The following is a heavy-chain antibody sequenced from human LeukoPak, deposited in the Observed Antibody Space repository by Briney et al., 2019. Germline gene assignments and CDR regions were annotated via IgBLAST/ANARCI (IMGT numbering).Heavy chain of an antibody. CDR2: ISWDGSNK. V-gene: IGHV3-30-3*01. D-gene: IGHD1-26*01. CDR3: AREKFDSGSHTTPDY. Sequence: GRSLRLSCAASGFTFSSYAMHWVRQAPGKGLEWVAVISWDGSNKYYPDSVKGRFTVSRDNSRNTLYLQMNSLRAEDTAVYYCAREKFDSGSHTTPDYWGQGTLVTVSS. CDR1: GFTFSSYA. J-gene: IGHJ4*02.